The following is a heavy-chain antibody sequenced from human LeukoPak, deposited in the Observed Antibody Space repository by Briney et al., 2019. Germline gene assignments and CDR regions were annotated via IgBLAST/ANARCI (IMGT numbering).Heavy chain of an antibody. V-gene: IGHV1-3*01. D-gene: IGHD3-10*01. CDR3: ARAYYGSGSYFY. CDR1: GYTFTSYA. J-gene: IGHJ4*02. Sequence: GASVKVSCKASGYTFTSYAMHWVRQAPGQRLEWMGWINAGNGNTKYSQKFQGRVAITRDTSASTAYMELSSLRSEDTAVYYCARAYYGSGSYFYWGQGTLVTVSS. CDR2: INAGNGNT.